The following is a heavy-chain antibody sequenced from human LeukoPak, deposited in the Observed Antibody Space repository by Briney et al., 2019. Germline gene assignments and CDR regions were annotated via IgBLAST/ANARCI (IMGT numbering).Heavy chain of an antibody. CDR1: DYTFTSYG. J-gene: IGHJ4*02. CDR2: IGAYNGNT. V-gene: IGHV1-18*01. Sequence: GASVKVSCKASDYTFTSYGISWVRQAPGQGLEWRGWIGAYNGNTNYAQKLQGRVTMTTDTSTSTAYMELRSLRSDDTAVYYCARDRAPDYYDSSGYYPLDYWGQGTLVTVSS. CDR3: ARDRAPDYYDSSGYYPLDY. D-gene: IGHD3-22*01.